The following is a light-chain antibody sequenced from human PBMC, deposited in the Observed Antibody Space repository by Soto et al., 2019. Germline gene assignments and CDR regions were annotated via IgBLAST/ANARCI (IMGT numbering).Light chain of an antibody. CDR1: NSNIGSKY. V-gene: IGLV1-47*01. Sequence: QSVLTQPPSASGTPGQRVTISCSGSNSNIGSKYVYWYQQLPGTAPKLLLYRNNQRPSGVPDRFSGSKSGTSASLAISGLRSEDESDYYCAAWDNILVGGKAFGGGTKLTVL. CDR2: RNN. J-gene: IGLJ2*01. CDR3: AAWDNILVGGKA.